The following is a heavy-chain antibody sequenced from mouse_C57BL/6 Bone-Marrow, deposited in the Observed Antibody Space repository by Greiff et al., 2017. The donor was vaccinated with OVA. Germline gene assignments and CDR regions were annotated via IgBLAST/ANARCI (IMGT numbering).Heavy chain of an antibody. V-gene: IGHV1-59*01. CDR3: FENYYAMDY. Sequence: QVQLQQPGAELVRPGTSVKLSCKASGYTFTSYWMHWVKQRPGQGLEWIGVIDPSDSYTNYNQKFKGKATLTVDTPSSTAYMQLSSPTSEDSAVYYCFENYYAMDYWGQGTSVTVSS. CDR2: IDPSDSYT. J-gene: IGHJ4*01. CDR1: GYTFTSYW.